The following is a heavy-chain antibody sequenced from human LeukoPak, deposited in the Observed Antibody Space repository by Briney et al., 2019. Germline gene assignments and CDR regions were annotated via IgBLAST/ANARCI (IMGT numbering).Heavy chain of an antibody. Sequence: PSETLSLTCTVSGGSISSSSYYWGWIRQPPGKGLEWIGSIYYSGSTYYNPSLKSRVTISVDTSKNQFSLKLSSVTAADTAVYYCARGEWSDNWFDPWGQGTLVTVSS. J-gene: IGHJ5*02. V-gene: IGHV4-39*01. CDR2: IYYSGST. CDR3: ARGEWSDNWFDP. CDR1: GGSISSSSYY. D-gene: IGHD3-3*01.